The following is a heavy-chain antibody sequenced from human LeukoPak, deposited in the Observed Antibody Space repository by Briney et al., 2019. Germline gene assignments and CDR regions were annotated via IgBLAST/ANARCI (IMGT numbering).Heavy chain of an antibody. V-gene: IGHV3-7*01. CDR3: AREVYSSSRPADAFDI. Sequence: GGSLRLSCVGSGFSFSTYWMSWVRQAPGKGLEWVANIMQDGSEKNYVDSVKGRFTISRDNARNSLYLQMNSLGAEDTAVYYCAREVYSSSRPADAFDIWGQGTVVTVFS. CDR2: IMQDGSEK. D-gene: IGHD6-13*01. CDR1: GFSFSTYW. J-gene: IGHJ3*02.